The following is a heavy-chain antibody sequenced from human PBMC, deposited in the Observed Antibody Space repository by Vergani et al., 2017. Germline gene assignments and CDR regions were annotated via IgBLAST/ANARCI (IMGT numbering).Heavy chain of an antibody. CDR1: GGSISSGSYY. CDR2: IYTSGST. J-gene: IGHJ6*02. Sequence: QVQLQESGPGLVKPSQTLSLTCTVSGGSISSGSYYWSWIRQPAGKGLEWIGRIYTSGSTNYNPSLKSRITISVDTSKNQFSLKLSSVSAADTAGYYCARDARIVVVPGAPDYYYYGMDVWGQGTTVTVSS. D-gene: IGHD2-2*01. CDR3: ARDARIVVVPGAPDYYYYGMDV. V-gene: IGHV4-61*02.